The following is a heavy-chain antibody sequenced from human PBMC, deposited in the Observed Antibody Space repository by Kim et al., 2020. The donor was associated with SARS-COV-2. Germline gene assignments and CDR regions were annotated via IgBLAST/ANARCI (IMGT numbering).Heavy chain of an antibody. V-gene: IGHV1-3*01. CDR3: ARDFRAAAGTYYYGMDV. D-gene: IGHD6-13*01. CDR1: GYTFTSYA. Sequence: ASVKVSCKASGYTFTSYAMHWVRQAPGQRLEWMGWINAGNGNTKYSQKFQGRVTITRDTSASTAYMELSSLRSEDTAVYYCARDFRAAAGTYYYGMDVWGQGTTVTVSS. CDR2: INAGNGNT. J-gene: IGHJ6*02.